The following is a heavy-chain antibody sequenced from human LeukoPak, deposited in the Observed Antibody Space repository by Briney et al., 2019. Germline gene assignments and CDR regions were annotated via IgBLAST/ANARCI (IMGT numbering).Heavy chain of an antibody. D-gene: IGHD2/OR15-2a*01. CDR2: IYYSGST. J-gene: IGHJ4*02. CDR1: GGSFSGYY. CDR3: ASGWNIGFDY. Sequence: PSETLSLTCAVYGGSFSGYYWSWIRQPPGKGLEWIGYIYYSGSTNYNPPLKSRVTISVDTSKNQFSLKLSSVTAADTAVYYCASGWNIGFDYWGQGTLVTVSS. V-gene: IGHV4-59*01.